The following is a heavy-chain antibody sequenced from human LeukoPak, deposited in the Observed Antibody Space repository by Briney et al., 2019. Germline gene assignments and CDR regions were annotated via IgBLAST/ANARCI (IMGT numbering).Heavy chain of an antibody. Sequence: GGSLRLSCAASGFTFSNYWMHWVRQAPGKGLVWVSRINSDGSSTSYADSVTGRFTISRDNAKNTLYLQMNSLRAEDTAVYYCASVSDSSGYWLFDYWGQGTLVTVSS. J-gene: IGHJ4*02. V-gene: IGHV3-74*01. CDR3: ASVSDSSGYWLFDY. CDR2: INSDGSST. D-gene: IGHD3-22*01. CDR1: GFTFSNYW.